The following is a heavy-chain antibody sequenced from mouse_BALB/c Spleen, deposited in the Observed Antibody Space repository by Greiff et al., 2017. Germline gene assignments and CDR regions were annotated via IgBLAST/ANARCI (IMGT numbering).Heavy chain of an antibody. Sequence: DVKLVESGGGLVQPGGSLRLSCATSGFTFTDYYMSWVRQPPGKALEWLGFIRNKANGYTTEYSASVKGRFTISRDNSQSILYLQMNTLRAEDSATYYCARSGRDMDYWGQGTSVTVSS. CDR2: IRNKANGYTT. D-gene: IGHD4-1*01. CDR3: ARSGRDMDY. CDR1: GFTFTDYY. V-gene: IGHV7-3*02. J-gene: IGHJ4*01.